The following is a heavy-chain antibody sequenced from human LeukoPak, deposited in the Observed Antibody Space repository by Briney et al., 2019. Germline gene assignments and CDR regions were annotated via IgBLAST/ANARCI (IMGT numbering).Heavy chain of an antibody. Sequence: GGSLRLSCAASGFTFSSYAMHWVRQAPGKGLEWVAVISYDGSNKYYADSVKGRFTISRDNSKNTLYLQMNSLRAEDTAVYYCARAYRGWLQLQAFDYWGQGTLVTVSS. CDR2: ISYDGSNK. CDR1: GFTFSSYA. CDR3: ARAYRGWLQLQAFDY. J-gene: IGHJ4*02. D-gene: IGHD5-24*01. V-gene: IGHV3-30-3*01.